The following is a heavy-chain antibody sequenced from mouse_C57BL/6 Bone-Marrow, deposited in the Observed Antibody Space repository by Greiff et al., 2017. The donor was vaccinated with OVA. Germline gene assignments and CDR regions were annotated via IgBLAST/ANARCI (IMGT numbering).Heavy chain of an antibody. Sequence: VQLKQSGPELVKPGASVKIPCKASGYTFTDYNMDWVKQSHGKSLEWIGDITPNNGGTIYNQKFKGKATLTVDKSSSTAYMELRSLTSEDTAVYYCARDGSSSYYLDYWGQGTTLTVSS. J-gene: IGHJ2*01. CDR1: GYTFTDYN. D-gene: IGHD1-1*01. CDR2: ITPNNGGT. V-gene: IGHV1-18*01. CDR3: ARDGSSSYYLDY.